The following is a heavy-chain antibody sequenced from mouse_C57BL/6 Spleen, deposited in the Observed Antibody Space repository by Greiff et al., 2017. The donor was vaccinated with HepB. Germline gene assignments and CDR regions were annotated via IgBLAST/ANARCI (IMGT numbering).Heavy chain of an antibody. D-gene: IGHD4-1*01. CDR3: ARPAGYYYAMDY. J-gene: IGHJ4*01. V-gene: IGHV5-17*01. CDR2: ISSGSSTI. CDR1: GFTFSDYG. Sequence: EVKLVESGGGLVKPGGSLKLSCAASGFTFSDYGMHWVRQAPEKGLEWVAYISSGSSTIYYADTVKGRFTISRDNAKNTLFLQMTSLRSEDTAMYYCARPAGYYYAMDYWGQGTSVTVSS.